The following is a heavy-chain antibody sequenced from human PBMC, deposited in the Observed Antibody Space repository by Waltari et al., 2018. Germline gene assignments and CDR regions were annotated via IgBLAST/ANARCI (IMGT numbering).Heavy chain of an antibody. CDR1: GFRFTRYE. J-gene: IGHJ6*03. CDR2: ISNSGSTM. CDR3: ARPSTEYYYYYYYMDV. Sequence: EVQVVESGGGLVQPGGSLRLSCEASGFRFTRYEMNWIRQAPGKGLEWVSYISNSGSTMYYADSVKGRFTISRDNAKNSLYLEMNSLRAEDTAVYYCARPSTEYYYYYYYMDVWGKGTTVTVS. V-gene: IGHV3-48*03.